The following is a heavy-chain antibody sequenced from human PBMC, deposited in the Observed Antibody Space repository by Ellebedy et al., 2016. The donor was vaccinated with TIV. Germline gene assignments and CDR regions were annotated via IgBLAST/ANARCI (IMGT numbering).Heavy chain of an antibody. V-gene: IGHV3-11*05. J-gene: IGHJ4*02. Sequence: GGSLRLXXAASGFTFSDYYMSWIRQAPGKGLEWVSYISSSSSYTNYADSVKGRFTISRDNAKNSLYLQMNSLRAEDTAVYYCARDRTRKNSGSYYGYWGQGTLVTVSS. CDR2: ISSSSSYT. CDR3: ARDRTRKNSGSYYGY. CDR1: GFTFSDYY. D-gene: IGHD1-26*01.